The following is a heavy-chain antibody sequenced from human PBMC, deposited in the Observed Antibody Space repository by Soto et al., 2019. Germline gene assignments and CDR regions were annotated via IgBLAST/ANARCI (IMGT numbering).Heavy chain of an antibody. Sequence: QMPLVQSGPEVKKPGTSVKVSCTASGFTFTTSAVQWVRQARGQPLEWIGWIVVGSDSTNYAQRFQERVTITRDMSTSTAYMELSSLTSEDTAVYYCAAGYCSGGSCYDYYYNGMDVWGQGTTVTVSS. D-gene: IGHD2-15*01. CDR1: GFTFTTSA. V-gene: IGHV1-58*01. J-gene: IGHJ6*02. CDR2: IVVGSDST. CDR3: AAGYCSGGSCYDYYYNGMDV.